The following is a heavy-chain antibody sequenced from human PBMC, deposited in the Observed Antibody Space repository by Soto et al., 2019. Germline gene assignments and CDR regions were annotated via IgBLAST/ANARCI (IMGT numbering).Heavy chain of an antibody. V-gene: IGHV3-7*01. Sequence: EVYLVESGGGLVQPGGSLRLSCAASGFMFRNYWMNWVRQAPGKGLQWVANIKEDGSDKSYVDSVKGRFTISRDTPKISLYPHMNSLRCEHTAVYYCAGISVYGDGVDPWGQGTLVIVSS. CDR3: AGISVYGDGVDP. CDR1: GFMFRNYW. CDR2: IKEDGSDK. D-gene: IGHD4-17*01. J-gene: IGHJ5*02.